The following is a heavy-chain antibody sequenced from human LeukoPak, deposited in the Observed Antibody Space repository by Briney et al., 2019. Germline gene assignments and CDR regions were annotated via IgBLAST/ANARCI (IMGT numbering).Heavy chain of an antibody. CDR2: IYYSGST. J-gene: IGHJ5*02. CDR3: AVKSYGYGDYLAGVSRWFDP. V-gene: IGHV4-39*01. D-gene: IGHD4-17*01. CDR1: GGSISSSSYY. Sequence: PSETLSLTCTVSGGSISSSSYYWGWIRQPPGKGLEWIGSIYYSGSTYYNPSLKSRVTISVDTSKNQFSLKLSSVTAADTAVYYCAVKSYGYGDYLAGVSRWFDPWGQGTLVTVSS.